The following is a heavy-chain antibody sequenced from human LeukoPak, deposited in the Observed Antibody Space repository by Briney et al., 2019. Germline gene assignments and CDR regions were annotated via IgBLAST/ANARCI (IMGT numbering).Heavy chain of an antibody. D-gene: IGHD1-14*01. J-gene: IGHJ3*02. CDR1: GFTFSRYW. V-gene: IGHV3-7*05. CDR2: IHEDGSDK. Sequence: QPGGSLRLSCVVSGFTFSRYWMNWVRQAPGKGLEWVANIHEDGSDKYYVDSVKGRFTISRDNAKNSLYLQMNSLRAEDTALYYCARTLRLGTPRAFDIWGRGTMVTVSS. CDR3: ARTLRLGTPRAFDI.